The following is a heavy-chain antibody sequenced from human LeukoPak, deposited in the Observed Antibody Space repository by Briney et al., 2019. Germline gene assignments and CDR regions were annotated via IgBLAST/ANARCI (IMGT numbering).Heavy chain of an antibody. CDR2: IGTAGNYI. Sequence: PGGSLRLSCAASGFIVSNNYMSWVRQAPGKGLEWVSSIGTAGNYIFYADSVQGRFTISRDNANDSLYLEMKSLRVEDTATYYCATNLFCASASCLWGQGTLVTVSS. D-gene: IGHD2-2*01. V-gene: IGHV3-21*01. CDR3: ATNLFCASASCL. CDR1: GFIVSNNY. J-gene: IGHJ4*02.